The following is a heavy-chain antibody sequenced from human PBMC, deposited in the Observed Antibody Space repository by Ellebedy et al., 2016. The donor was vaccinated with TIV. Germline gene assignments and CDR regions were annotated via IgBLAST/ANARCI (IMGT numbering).Heavy chain of an antibody. CDR1: GFTFSDFW. J-gene: IGHJ4*02. CDR3: ARGVTVTD. V-gene: IGHV3-7*01. D-gene: IGHD2-21*02. CDR2: IKHDANEK. Sequence: GGSLRLXCTASGFTFSDFWMTWVRQAPGKGLEWVANIKHDANEKYYVDSVKGRFTISRDNAKNSLFLQMDSLRAEDTAMYHCARGVTVTDWGQGTLVTVSS.